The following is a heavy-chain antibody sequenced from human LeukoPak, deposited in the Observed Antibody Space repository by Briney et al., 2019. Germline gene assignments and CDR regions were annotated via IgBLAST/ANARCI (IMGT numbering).Heavy chain of an antibody. V-gene: IGHV3-23*01. CDR3: AKVAGRAFGGVIASRARYYMDV. Sequence: HPGGTLRLSCAASGFTFSSYGMSWVRQAPGKGLEWVSGISGSGGNIQYADSVKGRFTISRDNSKNTLYLQMNSLRAEDTAVYYCAKVAGRAFGGVIASRARYYMDVWGKGTTVTVSS. CDR1: GFTFSSYG. CDR2: ISGSGGNI. D-gene: IGHD3-16*02. J-gene: IGHJ6*03.